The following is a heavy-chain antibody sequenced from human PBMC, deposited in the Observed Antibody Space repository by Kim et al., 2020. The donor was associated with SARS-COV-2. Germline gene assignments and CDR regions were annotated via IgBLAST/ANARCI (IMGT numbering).Heavy chain of an antibody. CDR1: GGSFSGYY. CDR2: INHSGST. D-gene: IGHD6-19*01. J-gene: IGHJ3*02. V-gene: IGHV4-34*01. Sequence: SETLSLTCAVYGGSFSGYYWSWIRQPPGKGLEWIGEINHSGSTNYNPSLKSRVTISVDTSKNQFSLKLSSVTAADTAVYYCARAYSSGWPERDAFDIWGQGTMVTVSS. CDR3: ARAYSSGWPERDAFDI.